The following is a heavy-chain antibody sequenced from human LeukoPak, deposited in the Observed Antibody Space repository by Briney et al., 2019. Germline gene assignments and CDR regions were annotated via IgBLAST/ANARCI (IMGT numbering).Heavy chain of an antibody. CDR1: GGSFRTYA. J-gene: IGHJ5*02. CDR2: ISAYNGNT. D-gene: IGHD6-13*01. CDR3: ARSGAAGSRNWFDP. V-gene: IGHV1-18*01. Sequence: VASVKVSCKALGGSFRTYAITWVRQAPGQGLEWMGWISAYNGNTNYAQKLQGRVTMTTDTSTSTAYMELRSLRSDDTAVYYCARSGAAGSRNWFDPWGQGTLVTVSS.